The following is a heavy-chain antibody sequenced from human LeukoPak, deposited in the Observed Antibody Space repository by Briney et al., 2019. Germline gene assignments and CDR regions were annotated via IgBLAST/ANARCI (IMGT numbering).Heavy chain of an antibody. CDR1: GYTFTSYD. V-gene: IGHV1-8*03. D-gene: IGHD5-12*01. CDR2: MNPNSGNT. CDR3: ARSWYRRNGYDFGLFDY. Sequence: ASVKVSCKASGYTFTSYDINWVRQATGQGLEWMGWMNPNSGNTGYAQKFQGRVTITRNTSISTAYMELSSLRAEDTAVYYCARSWYRRNGYDFGLFDYWGQGTLVTVSS. J-gene: IGHJ4*02.